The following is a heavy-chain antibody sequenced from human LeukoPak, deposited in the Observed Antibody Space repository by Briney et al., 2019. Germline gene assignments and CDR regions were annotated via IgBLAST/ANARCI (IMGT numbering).Heavy chain of an antibody. J-gene: IGHJ4*02. CDR3: ARGGGRDSGRENDY. CDR2: VSGYNHNT. V-gene: IGHV1-18*01. CDR1: GYTFTRYG. D-gene: IGHD1-26*01. Sequence: ASVKVSCKAPGYTFTRYGVSWVRQAPGQGLEWVGWVSGYNHNTNYAHKLQGRVTMTTDTSTSTAYMELRSLTSDDTAMYYCARGGGRDSGRENDYWGQGTLVTVSS.